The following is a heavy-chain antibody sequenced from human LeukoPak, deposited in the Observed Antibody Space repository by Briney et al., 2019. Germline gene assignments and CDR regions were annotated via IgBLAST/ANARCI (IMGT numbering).Heavy chain of an antibody. CDR3: AKGAAAGQVDWFDP. J-gene: IGHJ5*02. Sequence: ASVKVSCKASGYTFTGYYMHWVRQAPGQGLEWMGWINPNSGGTNYAQKFQGRVTMTRDTSISTAYMELSRLRSDDTAVYYCAKGAAAGQVDWFDPWGQGTLVTVSS. V-gene: IGHV1-2*02. CDR1: GYTFTGYY. D-gene: IGHD6-13*01. CDR2: INPNSGGT.